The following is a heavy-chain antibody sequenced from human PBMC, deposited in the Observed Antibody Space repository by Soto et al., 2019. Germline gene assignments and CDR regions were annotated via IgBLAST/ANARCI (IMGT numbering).Heavy chain of an antibody. Sequence: PSETLSLTCTVSGGSISSSTYYWGWMRQPPGKGLEWIGYIYYSGSTYYNPSLKSRVTISVDTSKNQFSLKLSSVTAADTAVYYCARVGYSYGRGDYWGQGTLVTVSS. V-gene: IGHV4-30-4*08. CDR3: ARVGYSYGRGDY. D-gene: IGHD5-18*01. CDR1: GGSISSSTYY. J-gene: IGHJ4*02. CDR2: IYYSGST.